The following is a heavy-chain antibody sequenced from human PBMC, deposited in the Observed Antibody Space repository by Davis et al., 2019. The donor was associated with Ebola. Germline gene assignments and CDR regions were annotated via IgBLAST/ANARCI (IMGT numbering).Heavy chain of an antibody. Sequence: PSETLSLTCTVSGGSISSGGYYWNWIRQHPGKGLEWIGYIYYSGSTYYNPSLKSRVTISVDKSKNQFSLKLSSVTAADTAVYYCARVVEFITSYSSGWRRRTGFDYWGQGTLVTVSS. V-gene: IGHV4-31*03. CDR2: IYYSGST. D-gene: IGHD6-19*01. J-gene: IGHJ4*02. CDR1: GGSISSGGYY. CDR3: ARVVEFITSYSSGWRRRTGFDY.